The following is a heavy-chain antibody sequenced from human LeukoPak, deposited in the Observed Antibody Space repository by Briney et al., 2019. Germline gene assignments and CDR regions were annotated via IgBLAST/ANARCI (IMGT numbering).Heavy chain of an antibody. CDR2: INSDGIST. J-gene: IGHJ4*02. CDR1: GFTFSNHW. Sequence: GGSLRLSCAASGFTFSNHWMHWVRQAPGKGLVWVSRINSDGISTNYADSVKGRFTISRDNAKNTLYLQMNSLRAEDTAVYYCARGGVYSSGSYYLYYFDYWGQGTLVTVSS. V-gene: IGHV3-74*01. D-gene: IGHD6-19*01. CDR3: ARGGVYSSGSYYLYYFDY.